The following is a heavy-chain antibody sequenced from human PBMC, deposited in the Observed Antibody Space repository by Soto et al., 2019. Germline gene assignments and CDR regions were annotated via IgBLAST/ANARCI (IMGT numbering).Heavy chain of an antibody. V-gene: IGHV3-49*04. Sequence: GGSLRLSCTASGFTFGDYAMSWVRQAPGKGLEWVGFIRSKAYGGTTEYAASVKGGFTISRDDSKSIAYLQMNSLKTEDTAVYYCTRTVYSYGPERDALFDWGQGTLVTVSS. CDR1: GFTFGDYA. D-gene: IGHD5-18*01. CDR3: TRTVYSYGPERDALFD. J-gene: IGHJ4*02. CDR2: IRSKAYGGTT.